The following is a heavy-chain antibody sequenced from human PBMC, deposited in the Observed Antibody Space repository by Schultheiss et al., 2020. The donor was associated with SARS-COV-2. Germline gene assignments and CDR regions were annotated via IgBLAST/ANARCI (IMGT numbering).Heavy chain of an antibody. D-gene: IGHD4-17*01. CDR3: AAVTNYYYYGMDV. CDR2: IYYSGST. V-gene: IGHV4-59*01. CDR1: GGSISSYY. J-gene: IGHJ6*02. Sequence: SQTLSLTCTVSGGSISSYYWSWIRQPPGKGLEWIGYIYYSGSTNYNPSLKSRVTISVDTSKNQFSLKLSSVTAADTAVYYCAAVTNYYYYGMDVWGQGTTVTVSS.